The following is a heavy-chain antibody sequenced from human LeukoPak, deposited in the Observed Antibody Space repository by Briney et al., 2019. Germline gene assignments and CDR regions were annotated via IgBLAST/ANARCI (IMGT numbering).Heavy chain of an antibody. D-gene: IGHD3-10*01. CDR2: IYSGGGT. Sequence: PGGSLRLSCAASGFTVSSNYMNWVRQAPGKGLEWVSVIYSGGGTYYGDSVKGRFTFSRDNSKNTMYLQMNSLRAEDTAVYYCARESGSGSRGFDYWGQGTLVTVSS. J-gene: IGHJ4*02. V-gene: IGHV3-66*01. CDR3: ARESGSGSRGFDY. CDR1: GFTVSSNY.